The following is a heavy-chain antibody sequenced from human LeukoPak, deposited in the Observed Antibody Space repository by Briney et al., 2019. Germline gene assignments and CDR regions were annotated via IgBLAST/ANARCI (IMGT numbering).Heavy chain of an antibody. CDR1: GFTFSSYT. CDR2: ISSSSGSI. J-gene: IGHJ4*02. V-gene: IGHV3-21*01. Sequence: GGSLRLSCAASGFTFSSYTMNWVRQAPGKGLEWVSSISSSSGSIYYADSVKGRFTVSRDNAKNSLYLQMNSLRAEDTAVYYCARDWNYFSTWGQGTLATVSS. D-gene: IGHD1-1*01. CDR3: ARDWNYFST.